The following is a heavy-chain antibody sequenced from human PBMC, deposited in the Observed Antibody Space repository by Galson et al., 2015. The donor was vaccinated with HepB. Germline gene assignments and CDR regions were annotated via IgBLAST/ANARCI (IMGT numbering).Heavy chain of an antibody. CDR1: GFIFSNYA. CDR2: ISYDATKE. CDR3: GRGTGDRDGYNVPFDS. Sequence: SLRLSCAASGFIFSNYAMHWLRQAPGKGLEWVAVISYDATKEFYGDSVKGRFAISRDNSKNTLYLQMNSLRGEDTAVYYCGRGTGDRDGYNVPFDSWGQGTLVTVSS. V-gene: IGHV3-30*09. J-gene: IGHJ4*02. D-gene: IGHD5-24*01.